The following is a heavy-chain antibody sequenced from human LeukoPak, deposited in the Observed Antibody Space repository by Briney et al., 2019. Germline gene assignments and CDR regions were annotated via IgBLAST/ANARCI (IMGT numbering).Heavy chain of an antibody. CDR1: GFTFSSYA. Sequence: GGSLRLSCAGSGFTFSSYAVHWVRQAPGKGLEWVAVISSIVNFEYHSDSVRGRFAISRDNSKNTVYLQMKSLTPEDTAVYYCARQGPPGQWYFDLWGRGGTLVTVSS. CDR2: ISSIVNFE. J-gene: IGHJ2*01. V-gene: IGHV3-30*09. CDR3: ARQGPPGQWYFDL.